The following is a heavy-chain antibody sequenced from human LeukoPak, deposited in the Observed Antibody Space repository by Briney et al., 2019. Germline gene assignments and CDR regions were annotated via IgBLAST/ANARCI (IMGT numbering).Heavy chain of an antibody. D-gene: IGHD3-3*01. J-gene: IGHJ6*03. CDR2: LTSSSTDI. CDR3: ARGARKTSYDFWSNYYKGNQYYSYMDV. Sequence: GGSLRLSCAASPFTFSSYGMIWVRQAPGKGLEWVSSLTSSSTDIYYADSVKGRFTISRDNAKNSLYLQMNSLRAEDTGVYHCARGARKTSYDFWSNYYKGNQYYSYMDVWGKGTTVTVSS. CDR1: PFTFSSYG. V-gene: IGHV3-21*01.